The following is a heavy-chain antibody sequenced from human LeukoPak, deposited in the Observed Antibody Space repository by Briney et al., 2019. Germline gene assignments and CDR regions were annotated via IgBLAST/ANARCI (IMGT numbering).Heavy chain of an antibody. Sequence: PSETLSLTCTVSGGSISSGGYYWSWIRQHPGKGLEWIGYIYYSGSTYYNPSLKSRVTISVDTSKNQFSLKLSAVTAADTAVYYCARAPGLGSYYYYMDVWGKGTTVTVSS. CDR3: ARAPGLGSYYYYMDV. CDR1: GGSISSGGYY. V-gene: IGHV4-31*03. CDR2: IYYSGST. J-gene: IGHJ6*03. D-gene: IGHD3-10*01.